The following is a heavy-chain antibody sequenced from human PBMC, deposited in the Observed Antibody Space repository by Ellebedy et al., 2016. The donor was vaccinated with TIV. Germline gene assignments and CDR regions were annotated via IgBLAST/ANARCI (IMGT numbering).Heavy chain of an antibody. D-gene: IGHD5/OR15-5a*01. CDR2: ISPDGSDK. CDR1: GFTFSSYS. V-gene: IGHV3-30*04. CDR3: ARDLRMGKTNEALNV. J-gene: IGHJ3*01. Sequence: GESLKISCAASGFTFSSYSMHWVRQAPGKGLEWVTFISPDGSDKYYADSVKGRFTVSRDNSKNTLYLQMDSLRDDDTAVFYCARDLRMGKTNEALNVWGQGTMVTLSS.